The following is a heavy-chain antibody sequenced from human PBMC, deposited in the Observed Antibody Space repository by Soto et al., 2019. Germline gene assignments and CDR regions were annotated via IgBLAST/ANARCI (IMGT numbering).Heavy chain of an antibody. J-gene: IGHJ6*03. CDR3: AKAGYCSGGSCSSYYYYYYMDV. Sequence: GSLRLSCAASGFPFSSCAMSWVSQATGKGLEWVSAISGSGGSTYYADSVKGRFTISRDNSKNTLYLQMNSLRAEDTAVYYCAKAGYCSGGSCSSYYYYYYMDVWGKGT. CDR2: ISGSGGST. V-gene: IGHV3-23*01. CDR1: GFPFSSCA. D-gene: IGHD2-15*01.